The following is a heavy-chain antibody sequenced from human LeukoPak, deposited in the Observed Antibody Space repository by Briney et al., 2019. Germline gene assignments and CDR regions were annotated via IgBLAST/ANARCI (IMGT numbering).Heavy chain of an antibody. V-gene: IGHV5-10-1*01. CDR2: IDASDSYT. CDR1: GYSFTNYR. Sequence: PGESLKISCKGSGYSFTNYRISWVRHMHGRGLEWMGWIDASDSYTNYSPSFQGHVTISADKSSSTAYLQWSSLKASDTAIYYCARHVLYSYGPQWWFDPWGQGTLVTVSS. J-gene: IGHJ5*02. CDR3: ARHVLYSYGPQWWFDP. D-gene: IGHD5-18*01.